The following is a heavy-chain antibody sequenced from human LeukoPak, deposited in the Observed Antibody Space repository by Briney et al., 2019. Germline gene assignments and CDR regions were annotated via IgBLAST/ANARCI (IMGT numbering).Heavy chain of an antibody. J-gene: IGHJ4*02. V-gene: IGHV1-2*02. D-gene: IGHD2-2*01. CDR1: EYAFTDYC. CDR2: INPVSGGT. Sequence: GAAGKVSCKASEYAFTDYCLHWERQAPGQGYGWMGGINPVSGGTNYVQKYQGRVTMTRDTPNSTAYMELRRLRYDDTAVYYCARANSLPCSSTSCLFDYWGQGPLVTVSS. CDR3: ARANSLPCSSTSCLFDY.